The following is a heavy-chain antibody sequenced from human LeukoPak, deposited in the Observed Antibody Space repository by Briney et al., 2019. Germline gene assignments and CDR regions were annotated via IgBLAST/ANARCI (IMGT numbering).Heavy chain of an antibody. Sequence: SETLSLTCTVSGDSISSSTYYWGWIRQPPGKGLEWIGSIYYSGSTYYNPSLKSRVTISVDTSKNQFSLKLSSVTAADTAVYYCARSRIAAAGTVDYWGQGTLVTVSS. V-gene: IGHV4-39*01. CDR1: GDSISSSTYY. D-gene: IGHD6-13*01. CDR2: IYYSGST. J-gene: IGHJ4*02. CDR3: ARSRIAAAGTVDY.